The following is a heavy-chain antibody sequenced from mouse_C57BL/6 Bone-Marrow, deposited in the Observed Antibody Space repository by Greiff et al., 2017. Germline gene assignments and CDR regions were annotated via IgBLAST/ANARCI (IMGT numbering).Heavy chain of an antibody. CDR1: GYTFTSYW. V-gene: IGHV1-52*01. Sequence: VQLQQPGAELVRPGSSVKLSCKASGYTFTSYWMHWVKQRPIQGLEWIGNIDPSDSETHYNQKFKDKATLTVDKSSSTAYMQLSSLTSEDSAVYYCARQLRLRPWYFDVWGTGTTVTVSS. CDR3: ARQLRLRPWYFDV. CDR2: IDPSDSET. D-gene: IGHD3-2*02. J-gene: IGHJ1*03.